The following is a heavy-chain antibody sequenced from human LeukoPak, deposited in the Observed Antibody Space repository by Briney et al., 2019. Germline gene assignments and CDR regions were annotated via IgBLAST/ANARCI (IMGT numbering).Heavy chain of an antibody. CDR1: GGSISSYY. J-gene: IGHJ4*02. Sequence: SETLSLTCTVSGGSISSYYWSWIRQPPGKGLEWIGEINHSGSTNYNPSLKSRVTISVDTSKNQFSLKLSSVTAADTAVYYCARTQLWLPDYWGQGTLVTVSS. D-gene: IGHD5-18*01. CDR2: INHSGST. V-gene: IGHV4-34*01. CDR3: ARTQLWLPDY.